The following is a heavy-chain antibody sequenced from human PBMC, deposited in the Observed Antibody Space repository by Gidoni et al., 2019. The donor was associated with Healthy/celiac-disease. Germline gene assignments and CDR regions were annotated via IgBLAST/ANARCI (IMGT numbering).Heavy chain of an antibody. V-gene: IGHV5-51*01. CDR2: IYPGYSDT. D-gene: IGHD2-15*01. CDR3: ARMRPKHCSGGSCRTNWFDP. J-gene: IGHJ5*02. CDR1: GYSFTSYW. Sequence: EVQLVQSGAEVKKPGESLKISCKGSGYSFTSYWIGWVRQMPGKGLEWMGIIYPGYSDTRYSPSFQGQVTISADKSISTAYLQWSSLKASDTAMYYCARMRPKHCSGGSCRTNWFDPWGQGTLVTVSS.